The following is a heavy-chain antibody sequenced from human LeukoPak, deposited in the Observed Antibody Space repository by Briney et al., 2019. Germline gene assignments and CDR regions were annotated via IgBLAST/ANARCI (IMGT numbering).Heavy chain of an antibody. CDR2: INADGSGT. V-gene: IGHV3-74*01. D-gene: IGHD1-7*01. Sequence: GGSLRLSCAASGFTFSNFWMNWVRQAPGKGLVWVSRINADGSGTTYADSAKGRFTISRDNAKNTLYLQMNSLKNDDTAVYYCAKDRVWNSLDSWGQGTLVTVSS. CDR1: GFTFSNFW. J-gene: IGHJ4*02. CDR3: AKDRVWNSLDS.